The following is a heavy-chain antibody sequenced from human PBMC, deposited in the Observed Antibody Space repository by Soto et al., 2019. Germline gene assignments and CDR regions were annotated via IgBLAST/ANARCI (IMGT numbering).Heavy chain of an antibody. J-gene: IGHJ4*02. CDR2: ISAYNGNI. CDR3: ASGHDILTGWKFTL. CDR1: GYDFTNYR. Sequence: QVWLVQSGAEVKKPGASVKVSCKTYGYDFTNYRINWVRQAPGQGLEWMGWISAYNGNIVYAQNFRGRATLTTDTSTGSAYTELRRPRPDDTAVYVCASGHDILTGWKFTLWGPGPGVTVSS. V-gene: IGHV1-18*01. D-gene: IGHD3-9*01.